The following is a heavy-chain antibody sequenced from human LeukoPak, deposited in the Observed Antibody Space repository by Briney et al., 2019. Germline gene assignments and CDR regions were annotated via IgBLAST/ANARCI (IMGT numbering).Heavy chain of an antibody. CDR1: GGSISSSSYY. V-gene: IGHV4-39*01. CDR3: ARRSTFGAFDI. Sequence: SETLSLTCTVSGGSISSSSYYWGWIRQPPGKGLEWIGSIYYSGSTYYNPSLKSRVTISVDTSKNQFSLKLSSVTAADMAVYYCARRSTFGAFDIWGQGTMVTVSS. CDR2: IYYSGST. J-gene: IGHJ3*02. D-gene: IGHD3-10*02.